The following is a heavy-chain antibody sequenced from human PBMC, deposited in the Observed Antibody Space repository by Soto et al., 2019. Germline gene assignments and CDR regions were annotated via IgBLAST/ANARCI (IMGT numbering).Heavy chain of an antibody. CDR2: IYHSGST. V-gene: IGHV4-4*02. CDR1: GGSISSSNW. Sequence: QVQLQESGPGLVKPSGTLSLTCAVSGGSISSSNWWSWVRQPPGKGLEWIGEIYHSGSTNYNPSLKSRVXXSXDKXKNQFSLKLSSVTAADTAVYYCARAGDYGGNAFDYWGQGTLVTVSS. J-gene: IGHJ4*02. CDR3: ARAGDYGGNAFDY. D-gene: IGHD4-17*01.